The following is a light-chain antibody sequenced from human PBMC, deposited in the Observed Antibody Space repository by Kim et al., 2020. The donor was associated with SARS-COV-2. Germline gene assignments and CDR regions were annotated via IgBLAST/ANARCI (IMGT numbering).Light chain of an antibody. CDR2: GES. Sequence: IQLTQSPSSLSASVGDRVTITCRASQDIRRYLAWYQQKPGKAPKVLIYGESTLQSGAPSRFSASGSGTDFTLTVTSLQPEDFATYYCLQVNSYPLTFGGGTKLEI. J-gene: IGKJ4*01. CDR3: LQVNSYPLT. V-gene: IGKV1-9*01. CDR1: QDIRRY.